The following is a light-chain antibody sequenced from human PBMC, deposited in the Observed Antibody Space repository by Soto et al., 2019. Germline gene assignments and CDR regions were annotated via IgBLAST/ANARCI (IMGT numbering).Light chain of an antibody. CDR1: QSINRN. V-gene: IGKV3-15*01. Sequence: EIVMTQSPATLSVSPGEGATLSCRASQSINRNVAWYQQKRGQAPSLLIYEASTRATGIPPRLSGSGSGTEYIPTIISVQSEDFAVNYCKQYKDRSPLTFGGGTRVEIK. CDR2: EAS. CDR3: KQYKDRSPLT. J-gene: IGKJ4*01.